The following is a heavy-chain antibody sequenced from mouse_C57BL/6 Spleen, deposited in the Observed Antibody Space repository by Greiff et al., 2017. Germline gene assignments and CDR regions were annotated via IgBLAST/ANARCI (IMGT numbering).Heavy chain of an antibody. V-gene: IGHV5-4*03. J-gene: IGHJ3*01. CDR3: ERGRSYSNPCFAY. CDR2: ISDGGSYT. CDR1: GFTFSSYA. Sequence: DVKLVESGGGLVKPGGSLKLSCAASGFTFSSYAMSWVRQTPEKRLEWVATISDGGSYTYYPDNVKGRFTISRDNAKNNLYLQMGHLNSDDTAMYYCERGRSYSNPCFAYWGQGTLVTVAA. D-gene: IGHD2-5*01.